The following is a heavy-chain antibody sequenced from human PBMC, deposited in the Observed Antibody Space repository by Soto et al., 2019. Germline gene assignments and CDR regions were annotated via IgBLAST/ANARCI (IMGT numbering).Heavy chain of an antibody. V-gene: IGHV3-30*18. J-gene: IGHJ4*02. D-gene: IGHD5-12*01. CDR2: ISYDGSYK. Sequence: QVQLGESGGGVVQPGRSLRLSCAASGFTFSSYGIHWVRQAPVKGLEWVAVISYDGSYKYYTDSVKGRFTISRDNSKDTLYLPVNSLRAEDTAVYYCAKEAYSGYSDLDYWGQGTLVTVSS. CDR1: GFTFSSYG. CDR3: AKEAYSGYSDLDY.